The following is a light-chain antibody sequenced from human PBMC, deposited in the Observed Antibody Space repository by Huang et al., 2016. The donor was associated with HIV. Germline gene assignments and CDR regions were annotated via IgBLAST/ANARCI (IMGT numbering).Light chain of an antibody. V-gene: IGKV4-1*01. CDR2: WAT. CDR3: LQYYSVPQT. CDR1: QTVLYSLNKKNY. J-gene: IGKJ1*01. Sequence: DIVMTQSPDFLAVSPGVRATLNCKSSQTVLYSLNKKNYLAWVQRKPGRPPKLLIYWATNRESGVPARFSGSGSGTDFTLTINNLQAEDVAVYFCLQYYSVPQTFGHGTKVEIK.